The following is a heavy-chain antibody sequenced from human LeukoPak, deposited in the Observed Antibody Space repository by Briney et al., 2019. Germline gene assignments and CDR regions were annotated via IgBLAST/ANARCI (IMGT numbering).Heavy chain of an antibody. CDR3: ARDHPDSSGYRDAFDI. D-gene: IGHD3-22*01. V-gene: IGHV4-59*01. CDR1: GDSISSYY. J-gene: IGHJ3*02. CDR2: IYYSGST. Sequence: PSETLSLTCTVSGDSISSYYWNWIRQPPGKGLEWIGYIYYSGSTNYNPSLKSRVTISVDTSKNQFSLKLSSVTAADTAVYYCARDHPDSSGYRDAFDIWGQGTMVTVSS.